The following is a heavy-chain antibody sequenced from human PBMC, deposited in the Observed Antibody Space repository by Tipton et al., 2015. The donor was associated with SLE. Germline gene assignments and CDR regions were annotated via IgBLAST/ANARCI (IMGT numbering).Heavy chain of an antibody. CDR2: INHSGST. V-gene: IGHV4-38-2*02. J-gene: IGHJ4*02. D-gene: IGHD3-22*01. CDR1: GYSISSGYY. CDR3: ARGGYYDTSGYYSDFDY. Sequence: TLSLTCTVSGYSISSGYYWGWIRQPPGKGLEWIGEINHSGSTNYNPSLKSRVAISVDTSRNQFSLYLSSVTAADTAVYYCARGGYYDTSGYYSDFDYWGQGTLVTVSS.